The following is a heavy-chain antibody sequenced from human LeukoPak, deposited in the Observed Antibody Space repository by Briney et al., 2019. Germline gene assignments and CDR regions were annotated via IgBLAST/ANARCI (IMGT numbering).Heavy chain of an antibody. V-gene: IGHV4-4*09. D-gene: IGHD1-26*01. CDR3: ARHGYSGSLGY. CDR2: IYTSGST. J-gene: IGHJ4*02. CDR1: GGSISSYY. Sequence: PSETLSLTCTVSGGSISSYYWSWIRQPPGKGLEWIGYIYTSGSTNYNPSLKSRGTISVDTSKNQFSLKLSSVTAADTAVYYCARHGYSGSLGYWGQGTLVTVSS.